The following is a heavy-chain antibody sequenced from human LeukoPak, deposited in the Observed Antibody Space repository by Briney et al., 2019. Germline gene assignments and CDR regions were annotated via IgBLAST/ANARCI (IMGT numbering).Heavy chain of an antibody. J-gene: IGHJ4*02. CDR1: GFTFSSYE. Sequence: PGGSLRLSCAASGFTFSSYEMNWVRQAPGKGLEWVSYISSSGSSIYYADSVKGRFTISRDNAKSSLYLQMNSLRAEDTAVYYCAKTYYYGSGSYYKFLDYWGQGTLVTVSS. CDR2: ISSSGSSI. D-gene: IGHD3-10*01. V-gene: IGHV3-48*03. CDR3: AKTYYYGSGSYYKFLDY.